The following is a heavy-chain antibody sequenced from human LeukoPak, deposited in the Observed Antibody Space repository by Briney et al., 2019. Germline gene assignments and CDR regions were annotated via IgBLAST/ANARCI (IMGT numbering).Heavy chain of an antibody. J-gene: IGHJ3*02. Sequence: PSETLSLTCTVSGGSISSSSYYWGWIRQPPGKGLEWIGSIYYSGSTYYNPSLKSRVTISVDTSKNQFSLKLSSVTAADTAVYYCGGLRLDCSSTSCLWGAAFDIWGQGTMVTVSS. D-gene: IGHD2-2*01. CDR3: GGLRLDCSSTSCLWGAAFDI. V-gene: IGHV4-39*01. CDR1: GGSISSSSYY. CDR2: IYYSGST.